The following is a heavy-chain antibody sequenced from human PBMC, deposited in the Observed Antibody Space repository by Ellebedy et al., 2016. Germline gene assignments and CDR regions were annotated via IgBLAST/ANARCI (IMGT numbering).Heavy chain of an antibody. J-gene: IGHJ3*02. V-gene: IGHV4-31*11. Sequence: LRLXCAVYGGSFSGYYWSWIRQHPGKGLEWIGYIYYSGSTYYNPSLKSRVTISVDTSKNQFSLKLSSVTAADTAVYYCARDKGYDHAFDIWGQGTMVTVSS. CDR1: GGSFSGYY. CDR2: IYYSGST. CDR3: ARDKGYDHAFDI. D-gene: IGHD2-2*01.